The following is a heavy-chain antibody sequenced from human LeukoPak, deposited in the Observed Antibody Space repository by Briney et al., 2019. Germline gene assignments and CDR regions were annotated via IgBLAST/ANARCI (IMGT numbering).Heavy chain of an antibody. J-gene: IGHJ5*02. V-gene: IGHV3-48*03. D-gene: IGHD7-27*01. Sequence: GGSLRLSCAASGFTFSSYNMNWLRQAPGKGLEWLSFISRSGDTIYYADSVKGRFTMSRDNSRNTLFLEMNSLRPDDTAVYYCARDQPGTYTMSSTWGQGTLVTVSS. CDR3: ARDQPGTYTMSST. CDR1: GFTFSSYN. CDR2: ISRSGDTI.